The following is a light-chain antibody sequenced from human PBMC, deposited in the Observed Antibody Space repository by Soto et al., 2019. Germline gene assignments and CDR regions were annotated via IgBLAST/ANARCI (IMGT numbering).Light chain of an antibody. Sequence: AIQMTQSPSSLSAFVGDSVTITCRARQDIKDEVGWYQQKPGKAPRLLIFSASSLQSGVPSRFRGSGTGTDFTLTISVLQSADFATYYCLQHDSYPWTFGHGTKVEIK. V-gene: IGKV1-6*01. CDR3: LQHDSYPWT. J-gene: IGKJ1*01. CDR2: SAS. CDR1: QDIKDE.